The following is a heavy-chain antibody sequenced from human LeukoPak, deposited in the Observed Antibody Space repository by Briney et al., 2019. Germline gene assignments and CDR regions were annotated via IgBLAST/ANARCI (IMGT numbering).Heavy chain of an antibody. CDR2: IYYRGST. CDR1: GGSISSTTYY. D-gene: IGHD3-10*01. CDR3: ASVRRGFGESSKYYAYYYMGV. Sequence: PSETLSLTCTVSGGSISSTTYYWGWIRQPPGKGLEWIGNIYYRGSTYYNPSLKSRVTISVDTSKNQFSLKLSSVTAADTAVYYCASVRRGFGESSKYYAYYYMGVWGKGTTVTISS. V-gene: IGHV4-39*01. J-gene: IGHJ6*03.